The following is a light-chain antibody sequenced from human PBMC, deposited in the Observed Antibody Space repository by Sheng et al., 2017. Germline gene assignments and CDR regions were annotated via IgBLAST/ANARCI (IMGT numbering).Light chain of an antibody. CDR2: EAS. J-gene: IGKJ5*01. CDR3: QQSYTYPIT. Sequence: DIQMTQSPPSLSPSVGGRVTITCQASQDILKFLNWFQQKPGNAPKLLIYEASTVQRGVPSRFSGSGSGTDFTLTITTLQPDDFGTYYCQQSYTYPITFAQGTRLDIK. V-gene: IGKV1-39*01. CDR1: QDILKF.